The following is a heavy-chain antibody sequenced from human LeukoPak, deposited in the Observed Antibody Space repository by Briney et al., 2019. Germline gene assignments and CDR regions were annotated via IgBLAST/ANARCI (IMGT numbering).Heavy chain of an antibody. CDR2: IIPILGIA. D-gene: IGHD3-3*01. J-gene: IGHJ3*02. CDR1: GGTFSSYA. V-gene: IGHV1-69*04. CDR3: ARELITIIGVVIILDAFDI. Sequence: SSVKVSYKASGGTFSSYAISWVRQAPGQGLEWMVRIIPILGIANYAQQFQGRVTITADKSTSTAYMELSSLRSEDTAVYYCARELITIIGVVIILDAFDIWGQGTMVTVSS.